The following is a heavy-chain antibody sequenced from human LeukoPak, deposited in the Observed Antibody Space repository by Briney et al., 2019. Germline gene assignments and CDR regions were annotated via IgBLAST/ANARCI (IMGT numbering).Heavy chain of an antibody. CDR3: ARSASRRELRYAFDI. CDR2: ISAYNGNT. D-gene: IGHD1-26*01. V-gene: IGHV1-18*01. CDR1: GYTFTSYG. J-gene: IGHJ3*02. Sequence: ASVKVSCKASGYTFTSYGISWVRQAPGQGLEWMGWISAYNGNTNYAQKLQGRVTMTTDTSTSTAYMELSSLRSEDTAVYYCARSASRRELRYAFDIWGQGTMVTVSS.